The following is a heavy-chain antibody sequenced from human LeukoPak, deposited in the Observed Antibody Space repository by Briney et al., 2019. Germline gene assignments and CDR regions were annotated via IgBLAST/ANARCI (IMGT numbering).Heavy chain of an antibody. Sequence: PSETLSLTCDVSGASMISHYWSWIRRPPGKGLEWIGYIYSSGSTNCNPSLCSRVTISINTSENQFSLKLSSVTAADTAVYYCAKESRSSSGSWFDPWGRGTLVTVS. V-gene: IGHV4-59*11. CDR1: GASMISHY. CDR2: IYSSGST. J-gene: IGHJ5*02. CDR3: AKESRSSSGSWFDP. D-gene: IGHD6-6*01.